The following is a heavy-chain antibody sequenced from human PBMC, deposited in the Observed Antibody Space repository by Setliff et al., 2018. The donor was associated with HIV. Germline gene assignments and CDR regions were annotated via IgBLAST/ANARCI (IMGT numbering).Heavy chain of an antibody. CDR2: IHYSGIV. V-gene: IGHV4-59*01. D-gene: IGHD1-26*01. CDR1: GGSMKNFY. CDR3: ARVAKDSSFFSASGPSYFDP. J-gene: IGHJ5*02. Sequence: LSLICTVSGGSMKNFYWSWIRQVPGGRLQWIGHIHYSGIVNYSPSLSNRLTISAQTSKNQFSLTLNSVTTADTALYFCARVAKDSSFFSASGPSYFDPWGHGTLVTSPQ.